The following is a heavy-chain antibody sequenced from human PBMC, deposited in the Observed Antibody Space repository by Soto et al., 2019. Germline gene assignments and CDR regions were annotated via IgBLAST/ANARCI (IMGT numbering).Heavy chain of an antibody. J-gene: IGHJ5*02. CDR3: ARDWSIAARPDRDWFDP. CDR2: INAGNGNT. Sequence: RASVKVSCKASGYTFTSYAMHWVRQAPGQRLEWMGWINAGNGNTKYSQKFQGRVTITRDTSASTAYMELSSLRSEDTAVYYCARDWSIAARPDRDWFDPWGQGTLVTVSS. D-gene: IGHD6-6*01. V-gene: IGHV1-3*01. CDR1: GYTFTSYA.